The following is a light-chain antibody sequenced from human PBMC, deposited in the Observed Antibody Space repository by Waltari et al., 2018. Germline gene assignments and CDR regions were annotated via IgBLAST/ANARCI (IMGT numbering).Light chain of an antibody. Sequence: EIVLTQSPGTLSLSPGERATLSCRASQSVSSSNLAWYKQKPGQAPRLLIYGASSRATGIPDRFSGSGSGTDFTLTISRLEPEDFAVYYCQQYGSSPPLTFGGGTKVEIK. V-gene: IGKV3-20*01. CDR1: QSVSSSN. CDR2: GAS. CDR3: QQYGSSPPLT. J-gene: IGKJ4*01.